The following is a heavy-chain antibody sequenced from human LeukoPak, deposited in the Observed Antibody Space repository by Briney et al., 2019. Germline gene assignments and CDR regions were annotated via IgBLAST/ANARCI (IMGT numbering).Heavy chain of an antibody. D-gene: IGHD1-7*01. CDR2: IIPIFGTA. Sequence: SVKVSCKASGGTFSSYAISWVRQAPGQGLEWMGGIIPIFGTANYAQKFQGRVTITADESTSTAYMELSSLRSEDTAVYYCATELRLGLGGHYYCYYMDVWGKGTTVTVSS. J-gene: IGHJ6*03. CDR3: ATELRLGLGGHYYCYYMDV. CDR1: GGTFSSYA. V-gene: IGHV1-69*13.